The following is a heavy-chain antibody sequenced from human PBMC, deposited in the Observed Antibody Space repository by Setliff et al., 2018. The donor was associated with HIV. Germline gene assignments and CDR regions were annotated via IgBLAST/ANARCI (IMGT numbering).Heavy chain of an antibody. V-gene: IGHV1-24*01. Sequence: ASVKVSCKVSGYTLTELSMHWVRQAPGKGLEWMGGSDPEDGNKMYAQKLQGRVTMTEDTSTDTAYMELSSLRSEDTAVYYCTRGEGSGWSTVEEYYYGMDVWGQGTTVTVSS. CDR1: GYTLTELS. D-gene: IGHD6-19*01. J-gene: IGHJ6*02. CDR3: TRGEGSGWSTVEEYYYGMDV. CDR2: SDPEDGNK.